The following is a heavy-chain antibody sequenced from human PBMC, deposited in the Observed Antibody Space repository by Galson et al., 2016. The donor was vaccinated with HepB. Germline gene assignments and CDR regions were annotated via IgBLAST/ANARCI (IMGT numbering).Heavy chain of an antibody. CDR1: GGTFSSYA. Sequence: SVKVSCKASGGTFSSYAISWVRQAPGQGLEWMGGIIPIFGTANYAQKFQGRVTITANKSTSTAYMELSSLRSEDTAVYYCARAYCNGYHCLFNRGHYFDCWGQGALVTVSS. CDR3: ARAYCNGYHCLFNRGHYFDC. D-gene: IGHD2-15*01. J-gene: IGHJ4*02. CDR2: IIPIFGTA. V-gene: IGHV1-69*06.